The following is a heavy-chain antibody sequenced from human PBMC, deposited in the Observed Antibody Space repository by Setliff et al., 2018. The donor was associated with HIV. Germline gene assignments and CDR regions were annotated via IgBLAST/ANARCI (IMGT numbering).Heavy chain of an antibody. Sequence: ASETLSLTCAVYGESLSDYYWSCIRQPPGKGLEWIGEINHNKSSDYNPSLKSRVTMSVDTSKNQFSLKVKSVTAADTAVYYCAREAVDDYARYFDYWGQGSLVTVSS. D-gene: IGHD4-17*01. CDR2: INHNKSS. V-gene: IGHV4-34*01. J-gene: IGHJ4*02. CDR3: AREAVDDYARYFDY. CDR1: GESLSDYY.